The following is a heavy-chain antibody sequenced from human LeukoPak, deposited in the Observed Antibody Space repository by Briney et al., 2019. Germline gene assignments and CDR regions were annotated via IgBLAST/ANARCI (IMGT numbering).Heavy chain of an antibody. D-gene: IGHD2-8*01. CDR2: ISSSSSYI. Sequence: GGPLRLSCAASGFTFSSYSMNWVRQAPGKGLEWVSSISSSSSYIYYADSVKGRFTISRDNAKNSLYLQMNSLRAEDTAVYYCARDPSGYCTNGVCYSPSFDYWGQGTLVTVSS. CDR3: ARDPSGYCTNGVCYSPSFDY. V-gene: IGHV3-21*01. CDR1: GFTFSSYS. J-gene: IGHJ4*02.